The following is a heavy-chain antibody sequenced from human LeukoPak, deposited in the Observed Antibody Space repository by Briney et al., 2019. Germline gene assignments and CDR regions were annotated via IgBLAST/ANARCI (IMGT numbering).Heavy chain of an antibody. CDR2: IKQDGSEK. D-gene: IGHD5-18*01. V-gene: IGHV3-7*01. CDR1: GFTFSSYW. J-gene: IGHJ4*02. CDR3: ARGRGGYSYGSSFDY. Sequence: GGSLRLSCAASGFTFSSYWMSWVRQAPGKGLEWVANIKQDGSEKYYVDSVKGRFTISRDNAKNSLYLQMNSLRAEDAAAYYCARGRGGYSYGSSFDYWGQGTLVTVSS.